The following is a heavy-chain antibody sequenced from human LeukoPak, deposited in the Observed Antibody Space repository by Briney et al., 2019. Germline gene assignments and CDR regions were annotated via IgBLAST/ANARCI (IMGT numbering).Heavy chain of an antibody. D-gene: IGHD5-12*01. Sequence: SETLSLTCTVSGGSISSADYYWSWIRQPPGKGLEWIGYIYSSGSTNYNPSLKSRVTISLDTSKNQFSLRVSSVTSADTAVYYCARGNSGYDYAFDIWGQGTMVTVSS. J-gene: IGHJ3*02. CDR1: GGSISSADYY. CDR3: ARGNSGYDYAFDI. V-gene: IGHV4-61*08. CDR2: IYSSGST.